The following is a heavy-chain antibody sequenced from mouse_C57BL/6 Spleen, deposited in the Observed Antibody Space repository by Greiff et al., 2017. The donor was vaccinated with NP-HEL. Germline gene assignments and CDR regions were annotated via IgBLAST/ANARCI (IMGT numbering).Heavy chain of an antibody. Sequence: VKLMESGAELVKPGASVKISCKASGYAFSSYWMNWVKQRPGKGLEWIGQIYPGDGDTNYNGKFKGKATLTADKSSSTAYMQLSSLTSEDSAVYFCATLDGYYDAYWGQGTLVTVSA. CDR3: ATLDGYYDAY. D-gene: IGHD2-3*01. J-gene: IGHJ3*01. V-gene: IGHV1-80*01. CDR2: IYPGDGDT. CDR1: GYAFSSYW.